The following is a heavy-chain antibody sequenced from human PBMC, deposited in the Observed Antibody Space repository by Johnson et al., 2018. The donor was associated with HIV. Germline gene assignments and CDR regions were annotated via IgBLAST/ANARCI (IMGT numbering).Heavy chain of an antibody. CDR3: ARDQYYYDSSGSLAFDI. Sequence: MLLVESGGGLVQPGGSLRLSCAASGFTVIGNYMSWVRQAPGKGLEWVSVIYSGGSTYYADSVKGRFTISRDNSKNTLYLQMNSLRAEDTAVYYCARDQYYYDSSGSLAFDIWGQGTMVAVSS. J-gene: IGHJ3*02. D-gene: IGHD3-22*01. V-gene: IGHV3-66*01. CDR1: GFTVIGNY. CDR2: IYSGGST.